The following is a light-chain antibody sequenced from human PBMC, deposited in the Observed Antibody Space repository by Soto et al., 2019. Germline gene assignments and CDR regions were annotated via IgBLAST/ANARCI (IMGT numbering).Light chain of an antibody. CDR1: LSLSSSY. J-gene: IGKJ1*01. CDR3: QQYGSSPPWT. V-gene: IGKV3-20*01. CDR2: GAS. Sequence: EIVLTQSPGTLSMSPGERATLSCRASLSLSSSYIAWYQQKPGQAPRLLIYGASSRATGIPDRFSGSGSGTDFTLTISRLEPEDFAVYYCQQYGSSPPWTFGQGTKVDIK.